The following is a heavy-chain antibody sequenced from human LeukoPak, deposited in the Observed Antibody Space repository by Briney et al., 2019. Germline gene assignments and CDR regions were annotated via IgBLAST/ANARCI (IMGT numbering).Heavy chain of an antibody. CDR3: ARVPYYDILTGYGAFDI. D-gene: IGHD3-9*01. CDR2: IYSGGST. J-gene: IGHJ3*02. V-gene: IGHV3-66*01. Sequence: GGSLRLSCAASGFTVSSNYMSWVRQAPGKGLEWVSVIYSGGSTYYADSVKGRFTISRDNSKNTLCLQMNSLRAEDTAVYYCARVPYYDILTGYGAFDIWGQGTMVTVSS. CDR1: GFTVSSNY.